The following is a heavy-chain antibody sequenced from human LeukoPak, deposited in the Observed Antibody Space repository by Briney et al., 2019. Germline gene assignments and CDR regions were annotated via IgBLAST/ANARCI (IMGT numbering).Heavy chain of an antibody. CDR1: GFTFSDYT. V-gene: IGHV3-21*01. Sequence: TPGGSLRLSCAASGFTFSDYTMNWVRQAPGKGLEWVACITTRSSYMYYADSVKGRFTISRDNAKNSLYLQMNGLRAEDTAVYYCAKDRLTYYYYGMDVWGQGTTVTVSS. CDR2: ITTRSSYM. J-gene: IGHJ6*02. D-gene: IGHD2-15*01. CDR3: AKDRLTYYYYGMDV.